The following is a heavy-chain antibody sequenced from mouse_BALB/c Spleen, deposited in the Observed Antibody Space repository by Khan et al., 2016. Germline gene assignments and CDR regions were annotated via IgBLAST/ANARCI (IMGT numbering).Heavy chain of an antibody. CDR1: GFNIKDYY. V-gene: IGHV14-4*02. CDR3: NACDYNAMDY. J-gene: IGHJ4*01. CDR2: IDPENGDT. Sequence: VQLKESGAELVRSGASVKLSCTASGFNIKDYYMHWVKQRPEQGLEWIGWIDPENGDTEYAPKFQGKATMTADTSSNTAYLQLSSLTSEYNADYYCNACDYNAMDYWGQGASVTVSS.